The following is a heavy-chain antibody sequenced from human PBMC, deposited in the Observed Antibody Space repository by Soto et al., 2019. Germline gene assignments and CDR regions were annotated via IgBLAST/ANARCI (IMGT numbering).Heavy chain of an antibody. J-gene: IGHJ6*02. CDR2: IIPIFGTA. D-gene: IGHD2-15*01. CDR3: ARGGSCYPGQPHRCHYYYYGMDV. CDR1: GGTFSSYA. V-gene: IGHV1-69*13. Sequence: GASVKVSCKASGGTFSSYAISWVRQAPGQGLEWMGGIIPIFGTANYAQKFQGRVTITADESTSTAYMELSSLRSEDTAVYYCARGGSCYPGQPHRCHYYYYGMDVWGQGTTVTVSS.